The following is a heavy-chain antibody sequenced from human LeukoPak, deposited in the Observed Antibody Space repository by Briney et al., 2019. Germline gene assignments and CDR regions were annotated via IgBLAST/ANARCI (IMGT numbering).Heavy chain of an antibody. Sequence: ASVKVSCKASGYTFTSYYMHWVRQAPGQGLEWMGIIDPSGGSTNYAQKFQGRITMTRDTSTSTVYMELSSLRSEDTAIYYCATLGSGSSPIIDFDFWGQGTLVTVSS. V-gene: IGHV1-46*01. CDR3: ATLGSGSSPIIDFDF. D-gene: IGHD3-10*01. J-gene: IGHJ4*02. CDR2: IDPSGGST. CDR1: GYTFTSYY.